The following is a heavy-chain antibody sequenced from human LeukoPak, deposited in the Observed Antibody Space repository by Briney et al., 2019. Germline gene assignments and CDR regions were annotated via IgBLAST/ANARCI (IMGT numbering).Heavy chain of an antibody. V-gene: IGHV3-23*01. CDR3: AKDRRVFEL. J-gene: IGHJ2*01. Sequence: GGSLRLSCAASGFTFSSYAMSWVRQAPGRGLEWVSAISDRGSTTYYADSVKGRFTISRDNSKNTLYLQMNSLRAEATAVYYCAKDRRVFELWGRGTLVTVSS. CDR1: GFTFSSYA. CDR2: ISDRGSTT.